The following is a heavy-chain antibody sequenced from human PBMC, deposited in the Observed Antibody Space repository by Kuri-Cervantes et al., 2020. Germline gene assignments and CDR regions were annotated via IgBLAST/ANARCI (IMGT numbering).Heavy chain of an antibody. CDR2: ISWNGYSI. Sequence: SLKISCAASGFTFDDYAMHWVRQTPGKGLEWVSHISWNGYSIAYADSVKGRFTISRDNSKNTLYLQMNSLRPEDTAIYYCARGGGDTSGWYGYWGQGTLVTVSS. D-gene: IGHD6-19*01. CDR3: ARGGGDTSGWYGY. V-gene: IGHV3-9*01. CDR1: GFTFDDYA. J-gene: IGHJ4*02.